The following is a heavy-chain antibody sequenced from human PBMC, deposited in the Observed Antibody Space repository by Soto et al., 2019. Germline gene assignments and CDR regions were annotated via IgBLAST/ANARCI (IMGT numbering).Heavy chain of an antibody. Sequence: ASVKVSCKASGYTFTSYYMHWVRQAPGQGLEWMGIINPSGGSTSYAQKFQGRVTMTRDTSTSTDYMELSSLRSEDTAVYYCAREGGTMVRGVIRKINWFDTWGQGTLVTVSS. D-gene: IGHD3-10*01. CDR1: GYTFTSYY. CDR3: AREGGTMVRGVIRKINWFDT. V-gene: IGHV1-46*01. CDR2: INPSGGST. J-gene: IGHJ5*02.